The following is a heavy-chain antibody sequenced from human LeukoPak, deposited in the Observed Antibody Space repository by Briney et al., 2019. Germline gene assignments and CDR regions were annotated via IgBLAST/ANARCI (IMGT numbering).Heavy chain of an antibody. D-gene: IGHD6-6*01. Sequence: GGSLRLSCVASGFTFSTYWMSWVRQAPGKGLEWVANIKQDGSEKYYVDSVKGRFTISRDNAKNSLWLQINTLRAEDTAVYYCARVRGGEYTSSSGGFDYWGQGTLVTVSS. V-gene: IGHV3-7*01. J-gene: IGHJ4*02. CDR3: ARVRGGEYTSSSGGFDY. CDR2: IKQDGSEK. CDR1: GFTFSTYW.